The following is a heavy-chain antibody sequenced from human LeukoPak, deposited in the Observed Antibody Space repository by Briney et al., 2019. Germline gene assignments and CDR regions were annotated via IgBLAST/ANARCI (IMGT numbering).Heavy chain of an antibody. CDR1: GGSISSYY. J-gene: IGHJ6*03. CDR2: IYYSGSA. D-gene: IGHD2-15*01. Sequence: SETLSLTCTVSGGSISSYYWSWIRQPPGKGLEWIGYIYYSGSANYNPSLKSRVTISVDTSKNQFSLKLTSVTAADTAVYYCARTMEGYCSGGSCYQYSYYMDVWGKGTTVTVSS. V-gene: IGHV4-59*01. CDR3: ARTMEGYCSGGSCYQYSYYMDV.